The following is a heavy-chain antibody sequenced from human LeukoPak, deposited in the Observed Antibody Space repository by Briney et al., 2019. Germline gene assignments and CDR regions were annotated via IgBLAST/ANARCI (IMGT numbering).Heavy chain of an antibody. J-gene: IGHJ4*02. CDR1: GGSISNKY. Sequence: PSETLSLTCTVSGGSISNKYWSWIRQPAGKGLEWIGRIYSSGSTNYNPSLKSRVTMSVDTSKNQFSLKLSSVTAADTAVYYCARDLIVPVGMTGSGSYSTDYWGQGTLVTVSS. D-gene: IGHD3-10*01. CDR2: IYSSGST. V-gene: IGHV4-4*07. CDR3: ARDLIVPVGMTGSGSYSTDY.